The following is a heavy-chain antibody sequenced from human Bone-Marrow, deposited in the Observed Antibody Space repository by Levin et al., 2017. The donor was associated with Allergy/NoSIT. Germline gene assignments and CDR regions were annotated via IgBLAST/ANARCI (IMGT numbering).Heavy chain of an antibody. CDR1: GFTFSSYA. Sequence: PGGSLRLSCAASGFTFSSYAMHWVRQAPGKGLEWVAVISYDGSNKYYADSVKGRFTISRDNSKNTLYLQMNSLRAEDTAVYYCARDHIPSGWYYFDYWGQGTLVTVSS. D-gene: IGHD6-19*01. V-gene: IGHV3-30-3*01. CDR2: ISYDGSNK. J-gene: IGHJ4*02. CDR3: ARDHIPSGWYYFDY.